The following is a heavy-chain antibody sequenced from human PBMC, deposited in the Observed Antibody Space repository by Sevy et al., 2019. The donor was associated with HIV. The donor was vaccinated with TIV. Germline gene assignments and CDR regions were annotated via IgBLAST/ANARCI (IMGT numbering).Heavy chain of an antibody. CDR1: GFNFNIYS. CDR3: AREGCTRPHDY. V-gene: IGHV3-23*01. CDR2: FSFGCGKI. J-gene: IGHJ4*02. D-gene: IGHD2-8*01. Sequence: GGSLRLSCAVSGFNFNIYSMSWVRQAPGKGLEWVSTFSFGCGKINYADSVKGRFIISRDDSKNTRYLQMNSLRAEDTAVYFCAREGCTRPHDYWGQGTLVTVSS.